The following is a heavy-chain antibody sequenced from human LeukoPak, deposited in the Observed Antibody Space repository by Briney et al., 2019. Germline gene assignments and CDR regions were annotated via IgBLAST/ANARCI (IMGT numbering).Heavy chain of an antibody. CDR3: AKRGVVIRVILVGFHKEAYYFDS. Sequence: GGSLRLSCAVSGITLSNYAMSWVRQAPGKGLEWVAGISGSGGGTHYVDSVKGRFTISRDNPKNTLYLQMHNLRAGDTAVYFCAKRGVVIRVILVGFHKEAYYFDSWGQGALVTVSS. CDR2: ISGSGGGT. J-gene: IGHJ4*02. CDR1: GITLSNYA. D-gene: IGHD3-22*01. V-gene: IGHV3-23*01.